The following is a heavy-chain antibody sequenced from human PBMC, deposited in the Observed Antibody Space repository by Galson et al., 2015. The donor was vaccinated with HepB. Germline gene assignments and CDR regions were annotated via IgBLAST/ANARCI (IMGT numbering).Heavy chain of an antibody. V-gene: IGHV3-30-3*01. CDR1: GFTLNAYA. D-gene: IGHD1-26*01. CDR3: ASPLQPYSGTSGAFDT. Sequence: SLRLSCAASGFTLNAYAMHWVRQAPGKGLEWVAVISYDGSNKYYADSVKGRFTISRDNSKDTLYLQMNSLRAEDTAVYSCASPLQPYSGTSGAFDTWGQGTMVTVSS. J-gene: IGHJ3*02. CDR2: ISYDGSNK.